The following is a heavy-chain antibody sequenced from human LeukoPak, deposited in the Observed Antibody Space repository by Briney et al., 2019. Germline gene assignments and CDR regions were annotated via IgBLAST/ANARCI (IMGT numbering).Heavy chain of an antibody. Sequence: SETPSLTFTVSGGSISSSSYYWGWIRQPPGKGLEWIGSIYYSGSTYYNPSLKSRVTISVDTSKNQFSLKLSSVTAADTAVYYCARHDADSSGYYYDGNYYFDYWGQGTLVTVSS. CDR2: IYYSGST. V-gene: IGHV4-39*01. CDR1: GGSISSSSYY. D-gene: IGHD3-22*01. J-gene: IGHJ4*02. CDR3: ARHDADSSGYYYDGNYYFDY.